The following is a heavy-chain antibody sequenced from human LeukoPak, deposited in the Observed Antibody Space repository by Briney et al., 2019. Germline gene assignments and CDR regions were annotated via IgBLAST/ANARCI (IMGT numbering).Heavy chain of an antibody. CDR1: GFTFSTYV. J-gene: IGHJ4*02. CDR2: ISDDGSSK. D-gene: IGHD4-17*01. CDR3: ASAYGDYLDH. V-gene: IGHV3-30*09. Sequence: GGSLRLSCAASGFTFSTYVIHWVRQAPGKGLEWVAFISDDGSSKHYADSVKGRFAISRDNSKNTLSLQMNSLRAEDTAVYYSASAYGDYLDHWGQGTLVTVSP.